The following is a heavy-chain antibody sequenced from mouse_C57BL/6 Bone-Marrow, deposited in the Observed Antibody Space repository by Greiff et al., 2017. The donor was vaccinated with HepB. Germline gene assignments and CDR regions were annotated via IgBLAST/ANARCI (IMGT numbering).Heavy chain of an antibody. D-gene: IGHD3-3*01. CDR3: AIGGHLDSDGDYYAMDY. CDR1: GYTFTSYW. CDR2: IHPSDSDT. Sequence: QVQLQQPGAELVKPGASVKVSCKASGYTFTSYWMHWVKQRPGQGLEWIGRIHPSDSDTNYNQKFKGKATLTVDKSSSTAYMQLSSLTSEDSAVYYGAIGGHLDSDGDYYAMDYWGQGTSVTVSS. V-gene: IGHV1-74*01. J-gene: IGHJ4*01.